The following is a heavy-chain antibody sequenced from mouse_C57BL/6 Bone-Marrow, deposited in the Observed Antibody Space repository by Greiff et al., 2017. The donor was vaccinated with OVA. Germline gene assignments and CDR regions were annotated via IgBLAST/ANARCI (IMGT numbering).Heavy chain of an antibody. Sequence: QVQLQQPGAELVKPGASVKLSCKASGYTFTSYWMHWVKQRPGQGLEWIGMIHPNSGSTNYNEKFKSKATLTVDKSSSTAYMQLRSLTSEDSAVYYCARERYPWFAYWGQGTLVTVSA. D-gene: IGHD2-14*01. CDR2: IHPNSGST. CDR1: GYTFTSYW. J-gene: IGHJ3*01. CDR3: ARERYPWFAY. V-gene: IGHV1-64*01.